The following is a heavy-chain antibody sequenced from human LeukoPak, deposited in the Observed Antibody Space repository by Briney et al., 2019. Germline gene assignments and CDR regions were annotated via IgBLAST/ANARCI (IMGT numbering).Heavy chain of an antibody. Sequence: PSETLSLTCTVSGDSISSYYWSWIRQPPGKGLEWIGYIYYSGGTDYNPSLKSRVTISVDTSKNQFSLKLSSVTAADTAVYYCARQYSYALDYWGQGTLVTVSS. CDR1: GDSISSYY. J-gene: IGHJ4*02. CDR3: ARQYSYALDY. CDR2: IYYSGGT. D-gene: IGHD5-18*01. V-gene: IGHV4-59*08.